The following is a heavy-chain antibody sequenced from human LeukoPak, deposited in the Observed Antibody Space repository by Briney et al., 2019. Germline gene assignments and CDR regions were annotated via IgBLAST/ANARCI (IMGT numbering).Heavy chain of an antibody. CDR3: AKVPEKYDFWSGYYRGGEFDY. J-gene: IGHJ4*02. CDR2: ISGSGGST. Sequence: SGGSLRLSCAASGFTFSSYAVSWVRQAPGKGLEWVSAISGSGGSTYYADSVKGRFTISRDNSKNTLYLQMNSLRAEDTAVYYCAKVPEKYDFWSGYYRGGEFDYWGQGTLVTVSS. CDR1: GFTFSSYA. V-gene: IGHV3-23*01. D-gene: IGHD3-3*01.